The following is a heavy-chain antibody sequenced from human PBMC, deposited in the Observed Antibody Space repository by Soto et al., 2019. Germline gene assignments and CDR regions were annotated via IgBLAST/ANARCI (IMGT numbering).Heavy chain of an antibody. Sequence: EVQLVESAGGLVQPGGSLRLSCEASGFTFRNYDMHWVRQGTGKGLEWVSGISAAGDPDYADSVEGRFTISRENAQNSFFLQMNSLRVGDTAVYYCARTDRDFYGLDVWAQGTTVIVSS. J-gene: IGHJ6*02. CDR2: ISAAGDP. CDR3: ARTDRDFYGLDV. V-gene: IGHV3-13*05. CDR1: GFTFRNYD.